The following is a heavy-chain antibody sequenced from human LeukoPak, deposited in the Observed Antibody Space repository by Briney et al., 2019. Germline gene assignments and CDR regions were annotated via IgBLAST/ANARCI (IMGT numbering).Heavy chain of an antibody. V-gene: IGHV1-18*01. CDR1: GYTFTSYG. Sequence: VSVKVSCKASGYTFTSYGISWVRQAPGQGLEWMGWISAYNGNTNYAQKFQGRVTMTRDTSTSTVYMELSSLRSEDTAVYYCTTTVISSYYFDYWGQGTLVTVSS. CDR3: TTTVISSYYFDY. J-gene: IGHJ4*02. D-gene: IGHD4-17*01. CDR2: ISAYNGNT.